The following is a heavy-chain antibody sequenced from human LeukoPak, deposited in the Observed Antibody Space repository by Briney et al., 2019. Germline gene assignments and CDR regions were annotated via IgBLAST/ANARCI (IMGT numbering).Heavy chain of an antibody. Sequence: PGGSLRLSCAASGFTFSSYAMHWVRQAPGKGLEWVAVISYDGSNKYYADSVKGRFTISRDNSKNTLYLQMNSLRAEDTAVYYCAREYASHFDHWGQGTLVTVSS. J-gene: IGHJ4*02. CDR1: GFTFSSYA. CDR2: ISYDGSNK. CDR3: AREYASHFDH. D-gene: IGHD2-8*01. V-gene: IGHV3-30-3*01.